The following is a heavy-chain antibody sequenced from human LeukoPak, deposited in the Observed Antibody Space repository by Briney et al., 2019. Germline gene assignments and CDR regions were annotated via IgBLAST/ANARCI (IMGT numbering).Heavy chain of an antibody. J-gene: IGHJ5*02. CDR3: AKGLQGYDFWSGYPDGGRAGNWFDP. V-gene: IGHV3-23*01. CDR2: ISGSGGST. Sequence: GGSLRLSCAASGFTFSSYAMSWVRQAPGKGLEWVSAISGSGGSTYYEDSVKGRFTISRDNSKNTLYLRMNSLRAEDTAVYYCAKGLQGYDFWSGYPDGGRAGNWFDPWGQGTLVTVSS. CDR1: GFTFSSYA. D-gene: IGHD3-3*01.